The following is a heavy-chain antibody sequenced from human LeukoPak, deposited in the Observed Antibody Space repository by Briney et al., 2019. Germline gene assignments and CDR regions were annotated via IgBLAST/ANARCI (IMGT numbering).Heavy chain of an antibody. D-gene: IGHD1-26*01. CDR2: IWYDGSNK. CDR3: ASPAGATTPYYYGMDV. V-gene: IGHV3-33*01. CDR1: GFTFSSYG. J-gene: IGHJ6*02. Sequence: PGRSLRLSCAASGFTFSSYGMHWVRQAPGKGLEWVAVIWYDGSNKYYADSVKGRFTISRDNSKNTLYLQMNSLRAEDTAVYYCASPAGATTPYYYGMDVWGQGTTVTVSS.